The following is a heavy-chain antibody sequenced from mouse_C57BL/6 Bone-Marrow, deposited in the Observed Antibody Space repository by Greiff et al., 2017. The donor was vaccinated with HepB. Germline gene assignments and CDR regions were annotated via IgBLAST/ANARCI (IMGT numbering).Heavy chain of an antibody. CDR2: INPYNGGT. Sequence: VQLQQSGPVLVKPGASVKMSCKASGYTFTDYYMNWVKQSHGKSLEWIGVINPYNGGTSYNQKFKGKATLTVDKSSSPAYMELNSLTSEDSAVYYCARSGSMKFDYWGQGTTLTVSS. D-gene: IGHD2-2*01. CDR3: ARSGSMKFDY. V-gene: IGHV1-19*01. CDR1: GYTFTDYY. J-gene: IGHJ2*01.